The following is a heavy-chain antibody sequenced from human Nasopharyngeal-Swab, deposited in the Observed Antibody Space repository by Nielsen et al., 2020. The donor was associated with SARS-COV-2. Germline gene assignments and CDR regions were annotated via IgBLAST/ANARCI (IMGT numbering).Heavy chain of an antibody. J-gene: IGHJ4*02. CDR3: ARKHSIASDY. D-gene: IGHD6-6*01. V-gene: IGHV1-18*04. CDR2: ISVNNGNT. Sequence: ASAKDICYSSCYPFSHHGNTWGREDPGQGLEGMGRISVNNGNTNYAREFQGRVTLTTDTSTSTAYMELRSLRFDDTAVYYCARKHSIASDYWGQGTPVTVSS. CDR1: CYPFSHHG.